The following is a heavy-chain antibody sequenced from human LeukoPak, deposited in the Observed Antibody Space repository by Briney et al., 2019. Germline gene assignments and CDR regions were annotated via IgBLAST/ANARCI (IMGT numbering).Heavy chain of an antibody. CDR2: IYYSGST. CDR1: GGSISSGDYY. D-gene: IGHD5-24*01. V-gene: IGHV4-30-4*08. J-gene: IGHJ5*02. CDR3: ARCRNYPYALFDP. Sequence: PSETLSLTCTVSGGSISSGDYYWSWIRQPPGKGLEWIGYIYYSGSTYYNPSLKSRVTISVDTSKNQFSLKLSSVTAADTAVYYCARCRNYPYALFDPWGQGTLVTVSS.